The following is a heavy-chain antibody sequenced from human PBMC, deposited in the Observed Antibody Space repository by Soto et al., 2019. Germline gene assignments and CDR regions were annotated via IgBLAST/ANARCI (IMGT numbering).Heavy chain of an antibody. J-gene: IGHJ4*02. Sequence: QVQLVQSGAEVKKPGSSVKVSCKASGGTFSSYAISWVRQAPGQGLEWMGGIIPIFGTANYAQKFQGRVTITADDSTITAYMELSSLRSEDTAVYYCARVGTNRWRHRGYFDYWGRGTLVTVSS. CDR3: ARVGTNRWRHRGYFDY. CDR2: IIPIFGTA. D-gene: IGHD1-7*01. V-gene: IGHV1-69*12. CDR1: GGTFSSYA.